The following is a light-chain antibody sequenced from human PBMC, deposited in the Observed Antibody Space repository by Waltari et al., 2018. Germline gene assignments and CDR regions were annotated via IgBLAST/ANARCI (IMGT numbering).Light chain of an antibody. J-gene: IGKJ1*01. V-gene: IGKV3-20*01. CDR3: QHYVRLPVT. CDR1: QSVSRT. CDR2: GAS. Sequence: EIVLTQSPGTLSLSPGERATLSCRASQSVSRTLAWYQRKPGQAPRLLIYGASTRATGIPGRFSGGGSGTDFSLTISRLEPEDFAVYYCQHYVRLPVTFGQGTKVEIK.